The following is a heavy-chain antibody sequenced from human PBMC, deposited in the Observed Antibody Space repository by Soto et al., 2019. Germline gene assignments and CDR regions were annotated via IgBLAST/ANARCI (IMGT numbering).Heavy chain of an antibody. CDR1: GGSLSSYY. Sequence: PSVTLSLTCTVSGGSLSSYYWSWLRRPPGMGLEWIASISYSGTTNYNSSLKSRVTISIDTSKNQFSLKFNSVTAADTAVYYCAREGYNFGPFDYWGQGALVTVSS. V-gene: IGHV4-59*01. J-gene: IGHJ4*02. CDR3: AREGYNFGPFDY. D-gene: IGHD5-18*01. CDR2: ISYSGTT.